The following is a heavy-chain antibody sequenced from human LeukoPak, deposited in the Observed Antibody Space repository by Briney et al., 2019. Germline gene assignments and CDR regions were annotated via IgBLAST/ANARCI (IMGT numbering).Heavy chain of an antibody. CDR2: IYYSGST. CDR3: ARHDRCSSTSCSLYYFDY. V-gene: IGHV4-39*01. J-gene: IGHJ4*02. CDR1: GGSISSSNYY. Sequence: SETLSLTCTVSGGSISSSNYYWGWIRQPPGTGLEWIGSIYYSGSTYYNPSLKSRVTISVDTSKNQFSLKLSSVTAADTAVYYCARHDRCSSTSCSLYYFDYWGQGTLVTVSS. D-gene: IGHD2-2*01.